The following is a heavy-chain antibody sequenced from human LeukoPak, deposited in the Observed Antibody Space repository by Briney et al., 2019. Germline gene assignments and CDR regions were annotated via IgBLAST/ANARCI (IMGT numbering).Heavy chain of an antibody. D-gene: IGHD3-22*01. CDR2: VSGNGADT. V-gene: IGHV3-23*01. Sequence: PGGSLRLSCAASGFTFSTNAMSWVRQAPGKGLEWVSAVSGNGADTYYAGSVKGRFTISRDNSKNTLYLQMNSLRAEDTAVYYCATGPYDSSGYYPVWGQGTMVTVSS. J-gene: IGHJ3*01. CDR1: GFTFSTNA. CDR3: ATGPYDSSGYYPV.